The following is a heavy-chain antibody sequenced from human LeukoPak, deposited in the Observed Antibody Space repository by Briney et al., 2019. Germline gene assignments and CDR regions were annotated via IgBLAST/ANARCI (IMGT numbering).Heavy chain of an antibody. Sequence: SQTLSLTCAISGDSVSSNSAAWNWIRQSPSRGLEWLGRTVYRSKWYNDYAVSVKSRITINPETSKNQFSLQLNSVIPEDTAVYYCARGSPNLGFCSSTSCYYGMDVWGQGTTVTVSS. CDR1: GDSVSSNSAA. V-gene: IGHV6-1*01. CDR2: TVYRSKWYN. D-gene: IGHD2-2*01. J-gene: IGHJ6*02. CDR3: ARGSPNLGFCSSTSCYYGMDV.